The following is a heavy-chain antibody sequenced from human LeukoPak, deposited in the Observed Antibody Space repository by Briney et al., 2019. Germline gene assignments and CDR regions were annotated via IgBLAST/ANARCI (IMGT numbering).Heavy chain of an antibody. CDR1: GGSISSSRYF. J-gene: IGHJ4*02. CDR3: ARRITGTTSDSFDY. D-gene: IGHD1-20*01. CDR2: ISYSGSI. Sequence: SETLSLTCTVSGGSISSSRYFWGWLCLPPGKGLEWLGSISYSGSIYYNPSLKSRVTISVDTSKNQFSLRLSSVTAADTAMYYCARRITGTTSDSFDYWGQGTLVTVSS. V-gene: IGHV4-39*01.